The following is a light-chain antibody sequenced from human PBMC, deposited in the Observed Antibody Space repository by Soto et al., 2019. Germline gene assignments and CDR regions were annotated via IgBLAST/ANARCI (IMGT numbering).Light chain of an antibody. Sequence: QSVLTQPPSASGSPGQSVAISCTGTSSYVGGYNYVSWYQQHPGKAPKLMIYEVNKRPSGVPDRFSGSKSGNTASLTVSGIQAEDEADYYCSSYAGSSNVFGTGTKVTVL. CDR3: SSYAGSSNV. CDR1: SSYVGGYNY. CDR2: EVN. J-gene: IGLJ1*01. V-gene: IGLV2-8*01.